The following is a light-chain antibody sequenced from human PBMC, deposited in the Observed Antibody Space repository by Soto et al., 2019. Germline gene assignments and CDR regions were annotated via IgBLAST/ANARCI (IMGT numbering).Light chain of an antibody. V-gene: IGKV4-1*01. Sequence: DIVMTQSPDSLAVSLGERDTIKCKSSQSVLYSSNNRNYLAWYQQKPRQPPKLLIYWASTRESGVPDRFSGSGSGTDFTLTISSLQAEDVAVYYCQQYYSTPYTFGQGTKLEIK. CDR1: QSVLYSSNNRNY. CDR3: QQYYSTPYT. J-gene: IGKJ2*01. CDR2: WAS.